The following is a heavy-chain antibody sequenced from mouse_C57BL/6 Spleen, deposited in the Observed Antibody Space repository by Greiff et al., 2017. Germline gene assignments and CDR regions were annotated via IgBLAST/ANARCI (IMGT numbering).Heavy chain of an antibody. D-gene: IGHD2-1*01. CDR1: GYTFTSYW. V-gene: IGHV1-69*01. CDR2: IVPSVSYT. J-gene: IGHJ4*01. Sequence: QVQLKQPGAELVMLGASVKLSCKASGYTFTSYWWHWVKQRPGQGLEWIGEIVPSVSYTNYNQKFKGKATLTVDKSSSSYYLQLSSLPSEDSAIYDCARRGIYYGNYDYAMEYWGQGASVTGSS. CDR3: ARRGIYYGNYDYAMEY.